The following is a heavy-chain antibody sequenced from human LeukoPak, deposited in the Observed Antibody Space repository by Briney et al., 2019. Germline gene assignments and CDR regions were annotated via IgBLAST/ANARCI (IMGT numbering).Heavy chain of an antibody. D-gene: IGHD3-22*01. V-gene: IGHV3-30*03. J-gene: IGHJ4*02. CDR3: ARRPNADSSGYYYYFDS. Sequence: GGSLRLSCAASGFTFSSYGMHWVRQAPGKGLEWVAVISYDGSNKYYADSVKGRFTISRDNSKNTLYLQMNSLRAEDTAVYYCARRPNADSSGYYYYFDSWGQGTLVTVSS. CDR1: GFTFSSYG. CDR2: ISYDGSNK.